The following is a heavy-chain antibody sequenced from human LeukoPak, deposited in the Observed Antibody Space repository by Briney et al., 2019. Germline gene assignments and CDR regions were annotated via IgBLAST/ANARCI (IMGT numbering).Heavy chain of an antibody. D-gene: IGHD5-18*01. CDR1: GFTCDDYA. V-gene: IGHV3-9*01. J-gene: IGHJ4*02. Sequence: PGRSVRLSCAASGFTCDDYAMHWVRQAPGKGLEWVSGISWNSGRIAYANSVKGRFTISRDNAKNSLYLQMNSLRAEYTALYYCAKDFGYSCGYGFDYWGQGTLVTVSS. CDR2: ISWNSGRI. CDR3: AKDFGYSCGYGFDY.